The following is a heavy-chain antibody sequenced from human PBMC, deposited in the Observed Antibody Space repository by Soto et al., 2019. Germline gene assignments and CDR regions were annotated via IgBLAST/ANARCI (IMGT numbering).Heavy chain of an antibody. J-gene: IGHJ3*02. CDR2: IHSSGTT. D-gene: IGHD3-22*01. Sequence: QVQLQESGPGLVKPSQTLSLTCTVSSGSISSGGYYWGWIRQHPGKGLEWIGYIHSSGTTFYNPSLKRRVTISLATSENKSSVKLSAATAADTAVYYGTRSVSYDGPSAYYDCGHFDIWGLGTMVTVSS. CDR3: TRSVSYDGPSAYYDCGHFDI. V-gene: IGHV4-31*03. CDR1: SGSISSGGYY.